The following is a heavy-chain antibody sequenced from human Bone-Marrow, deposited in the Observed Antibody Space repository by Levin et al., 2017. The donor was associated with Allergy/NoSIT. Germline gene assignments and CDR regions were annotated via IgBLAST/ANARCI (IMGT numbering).Heavy chain of an antibody. V-gene: IGHV4-59*12. CDR1: GGSMDSYY. CDR3: ARGGGTSGWYGWYFDL. D-gene: IGHD6-19*01. J-gene: IGHJ2*01. Sequence: NSSETLSLTCTVSGGSMDSYYWSWVRQTPGKGLEWIGYIYYKGSTNYNPSLKGRVTMSVDMSKAQFSLKLTSMTAADTAVYYCARGGGTSGWYGWYFDLWGRGTLVTVSS. CDR2: IYYKGST.